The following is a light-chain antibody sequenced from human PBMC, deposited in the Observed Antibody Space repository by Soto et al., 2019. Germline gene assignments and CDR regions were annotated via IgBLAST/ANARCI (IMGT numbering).Light chain of an antibody. Sequence: DIQMTQSPSSLSASVGDTVTITCRASQGIIDYLAWFQQRPGRAPKLLIYAASTLHAGVPSRFSGSGTGTDFTLTIRSLQPEDAATYYCQKYDTAPQRFGPGTKVEI. V-gene: IGKV1-27*01. CDR1: QGIIDY. CDR2: AAS. CDR3: QKYDTAPQR. J-gene: IGKJ1*01.